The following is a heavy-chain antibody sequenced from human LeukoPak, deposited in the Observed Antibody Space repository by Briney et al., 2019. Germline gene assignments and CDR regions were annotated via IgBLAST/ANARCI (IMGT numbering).Heavy chain of an antibody. Sequence: SETLSLTCTVSGGSISSSSYYWGWVRQPRGKGLEWIGSIYYSGSTYYNPSLKSRVTISVDTSKNQFSLKLSSVTAADTAVYYCARDGRKKGIAAAVDYWGQGTLVTVSS. CDR3: ARDGRKKGIAAAVDY. J-gene: IGHJ4*02. D-gene: IGHD6-13*01. CDR1: GGSISSSSYY. V-gene: IGHV4-39*07. CDR2: IYYSGST.